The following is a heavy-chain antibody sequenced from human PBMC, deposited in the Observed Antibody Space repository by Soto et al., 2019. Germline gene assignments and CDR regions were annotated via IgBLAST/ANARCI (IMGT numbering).Heavy chain of an antibody. CDR1: GGSISSGDYY. CDR3: ARDMGDLYYYYGMDV. V-gene: IGHV4-30-4*01. Sequence: QVQLQESGPGLVKPSQTLSLTCTVSGGSISSGDYYWSWIRQPPGKGLEWIGYIYYSGSTYYNPSLKSRVTISVDTSKNQFSLKLSSVTAADTAVYYCARDMGDLYYYYGMDVWGQGTTVTVSS. J-gene: IGHJ6*02. CDR2: IYYSGST.